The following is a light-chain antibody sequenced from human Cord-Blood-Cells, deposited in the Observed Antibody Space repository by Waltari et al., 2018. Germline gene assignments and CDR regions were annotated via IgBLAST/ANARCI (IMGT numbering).Light chain of an antibody. CDR3: SSYTSSSTLV. J-gene: IGLJ1*01. Sequence: QSALTQPASVSGSPGQSITISCTGTSSDVGGYNYVSWYQQHPGKAPKLMIYEVSNRPSAVSNRFSRSKSGNTASLTISGLHAEDEADYYCSSYTSSSTLVFGTGTKVTVL. V-gene: IGLV2-14*01. CDR1: SSDVGGYNY. CDR2: EVS.